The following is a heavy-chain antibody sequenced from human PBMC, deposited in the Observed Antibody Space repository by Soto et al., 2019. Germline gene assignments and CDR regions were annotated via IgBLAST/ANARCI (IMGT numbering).Heavy chain of an antibody. D-gene: IGHD6-13*01. V-gene: IGHV3-30-3*01. CDR1: GFTFSSYA. CDR2: ISYDGSNK. Sequence: GGSLRLSCAASGFTFSSYAMHWVRQAPGKGLEWVAVISYDGSNKYYADSVKGRFTISRDNSKNTLYLQMNSLRAEDTAVYYCAVYSSSWSDYWGQGTLVTVSS. J-gene: IGHJ4*02. CDR3: AVYSSSWSDY.